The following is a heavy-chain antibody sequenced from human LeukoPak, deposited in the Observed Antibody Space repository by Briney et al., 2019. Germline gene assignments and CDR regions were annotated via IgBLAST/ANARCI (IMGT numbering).Heavy chain of an antibody. V-gene: IGHV3-7*03. CDR3: ARHGGWWRFDF. CDR1: GFTFSSYW. J-gene: IGHJ4*02. Sequence: GGSLRLSCAASGFTFSSYWMSWVRQAPGKGLEWVANIKQDGSEKYFVDSVKGRFTISRDNDKNSLYLQMNNLRAEDTAMYYCARHGGWWRFDFWGQGALVTVSS. CDR2: IKQDGSEK. D-gene: IGHD2-8*02.